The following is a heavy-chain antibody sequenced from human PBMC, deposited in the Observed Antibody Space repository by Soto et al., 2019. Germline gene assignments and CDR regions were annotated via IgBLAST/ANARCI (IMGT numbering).Heavy chain of an antibody. CDR1: GGSISSYY. J-gene: IGHJ5*02. D-gene: IGHD3-9*01. CDR3: ARDFDYSDP. V-gene: IGHV4-59*01. Sequence: PSETLSRTCTVSGGSISSYYWSWIRQRPGKGLEWIGYIYYSGSTNYNPSLKSRVTISVDTSKNRFSLNLDSVTAADTAVYFCARDFDYSDPWGQGTRVTVSS. CDR2: IYYSGST.